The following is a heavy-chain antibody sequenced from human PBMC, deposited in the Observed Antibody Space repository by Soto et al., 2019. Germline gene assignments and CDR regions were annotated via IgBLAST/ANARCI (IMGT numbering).Heavy chain of an antibody. D-gene: IGHD2-21*02. CDR3: ATKARVTTYLCYGTEV. CDR1: GFTFSAFG. V-gene: IGHV3-30*03. Sequence: PGGSLRLSCAASGFTFSAFGIHWVRQAPGKGLEWVAVISYDGATQYYGDTVKGRFTISRDNSKNTLFLHMGRLRAEDTAMYYCATKARVTTYLCYGTEVWGLGTPVIVSS. J-gene: IGHJ6*02. CDR2: ISYDGATQ.